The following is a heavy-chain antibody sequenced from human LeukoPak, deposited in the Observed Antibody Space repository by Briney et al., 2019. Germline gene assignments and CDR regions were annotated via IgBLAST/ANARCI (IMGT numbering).Heavy chain of an antibody. D-gene: IGHD6-19*01. CDR1: GFTFSSYW. V-gene: IGHV3-7*01. CDR3: ARERQSTVAGRNVIVY. J-gene: IGHJ4*02. CDR2: IKQDGSEK. Sequence: QPGGSLRLSCAASGFTFSSYWMSWVRQAPGKGLEWVANIKQDGSEKYYVDSVKGRFTISRDNAKNSLYRQMNSLRAEDTAVYYCARERQSTVAGRNVIVYWGQGTLVTVSS.